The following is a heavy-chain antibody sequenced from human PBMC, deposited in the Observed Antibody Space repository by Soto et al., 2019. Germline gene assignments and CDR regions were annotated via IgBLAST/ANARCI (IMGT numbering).Heavy chain of an antibody. CDR1: GFSFSDYA. D-gene: IGHD5-12*01. Sequence: PGGSLRLSCKASGFSFSDYAMTWVRQAPGKGLEWVSVISGSGDNTFYAASVKGRFAISRDNSKNVLYLQMNSLSADDTAVYYCVRGMATIMGNWFDPWGQGTLVTVSS. CDR3: VRGMATIMGNWFDP. CDR2: ISGSGDNT. V-gene: IGHV3-23*01. J-gene: IGHJ5*02.